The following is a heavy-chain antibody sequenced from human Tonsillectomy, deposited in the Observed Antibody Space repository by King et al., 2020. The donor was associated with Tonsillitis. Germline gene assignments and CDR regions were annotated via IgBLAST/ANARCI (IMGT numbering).Heavy chain of an antibody. J-gene: IGHJ5*02. CDR2: ISSSSSYI. CDR1: GFTFSSYS. D-gene: IGHD6-19*01. CDR3: ARGPIQYSSGRYFGP. V-gene: IGHV3-21*01. Sequence: VQLVESGGGLVKPGGSLRLSCAASGFTFSSYSMNWVRQAPGKGLEWGSSISSSSSYIYYADSVKGRFTISSDNAKNSLYLQMNSLRAEDTAVDYCARGPIQYSSGRYFGPWGQGTLVTVSS.